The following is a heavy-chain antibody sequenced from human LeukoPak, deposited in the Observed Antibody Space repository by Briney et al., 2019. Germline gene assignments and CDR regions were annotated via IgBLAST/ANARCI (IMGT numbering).Heavy chain of an antibody. J-gene: IGHJ4*02. D-gene: IGHD3-10*01. CDR1: GFTFSSYS. Sequence: GGSLRLSCAASGFTFSSYSMNWVRQAPGKGLEWVSSISSSSSYIYYADSVKGRFTISRDNAKNSLYLQMTSLRAEDTAMYSCARIGSGSYLGYFLDYWGQGTLVTVSS. CDR2: ISSSSSYI. CDR3: ARIGSGSYLGYFLDY. V-gene: IGHV3-21*01.